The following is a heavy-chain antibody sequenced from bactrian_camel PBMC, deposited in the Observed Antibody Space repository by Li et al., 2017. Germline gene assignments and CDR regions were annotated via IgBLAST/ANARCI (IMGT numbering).Heavy chain of an antibody. D-gene: IGHD3*01. CDR2: INSGGDTT. V-gene: IGHV3S40*01. Sequence: LVESGGDSVQAGGSLRLSCAASGFGFSGFAMSWVRQAPGKGLEWVSTINSGGDTTYYGDSVKGRFTISRDNAKNTVYLQMNSLKPEDTAVYYCVAGVGYNYWGQGTQVTVS. CDR1: GFGFSGFA. CDR3: VAGVGYNY. J-gene: IGHJ4*01.